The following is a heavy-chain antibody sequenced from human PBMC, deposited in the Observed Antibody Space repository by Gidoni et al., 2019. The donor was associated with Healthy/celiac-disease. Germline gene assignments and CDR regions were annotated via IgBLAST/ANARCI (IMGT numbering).Heavy chain of an antibody. D-gene: IGHD2-15*01. V-gene: IGHV5-51*03. CDR1: GYSFPSYW. J-gene: IGHJ3*02. CDR2: IYPGDSDT. CDR3: ARPSVVVAAPDAFDI. Sequence: EVQLVQSGAEVKKPGESLKISCKGSGYSFPSYWIGWVRQTPGKGLEWMGIIYPGDSDTRYSPSFQGQVTISADKSISTAYLQWSSLKASDTAMYYCARPSVVVAAPDAFDIWGQGTMVTVSS.